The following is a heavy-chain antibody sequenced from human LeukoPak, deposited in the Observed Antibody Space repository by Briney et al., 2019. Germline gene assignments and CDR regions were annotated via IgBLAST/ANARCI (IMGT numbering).Heavy chain of an antibody. D-gene: IGHD5-18*01. Sequence: HPGGSLRLSCAASGFTFSSYAMSWVRQPPGKGLEWVSTISGSAGSTYYADSVKGRFTISRDNSKNTLYLQMNSLRAEDTAVYYCAKLKVQLWSSFDYWGQGTLVTVSS. CDR3: AKLKVQLWSSFDY. J-gene: IGHJ4*02. V-gene: IGHV3-23*01. CDR2: ISGSAGST. CDR1: GFTFSSYA.